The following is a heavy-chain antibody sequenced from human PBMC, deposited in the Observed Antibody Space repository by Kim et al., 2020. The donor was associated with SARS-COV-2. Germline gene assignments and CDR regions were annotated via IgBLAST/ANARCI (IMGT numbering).Heavy chain of an antibody. V-gene: IGHV3-21*01. Sequence: GGSLRLSCAASGFTFSNHMMIWVRQAPGKGLEWVSSISSSSSNIYYADSVKGRFTISRDNAKNSLYLQMDSLRAEDTAVYYCARCRYCSGGSCYVDYWGQGTLVTVSS. D-gene: IGHD2-15*01. CDR2: ISSSSSNI. CDR1: GFTFSNHM. CDR3: ARCRYCSGGSCYVDY. J-gene: IGHJ4*02.